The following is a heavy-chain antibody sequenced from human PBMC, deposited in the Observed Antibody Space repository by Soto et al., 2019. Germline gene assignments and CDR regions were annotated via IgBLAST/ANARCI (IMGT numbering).Heavy chain of an antibody. Sequence: PSETLSLTCAVYGGSFSGYYWIWIRQPPGKGLEWIGVVNNSGSTNYNPSLRSRVTMPIDTSKNQFSLKLSSVTAADTAVYYCASAAILTGYYYWGKGALVTVSS. CDR1: GGSFSGYY. CDR3: ASAAILTGYYY. J-gene: IGHJ4*02. D-gene: IGHD3-9*01. CDR2: VNNSGST. V-gene: IGHV4-34*01.